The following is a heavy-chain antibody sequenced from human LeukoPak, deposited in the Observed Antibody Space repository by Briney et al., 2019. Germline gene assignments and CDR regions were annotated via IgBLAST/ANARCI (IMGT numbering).Heavy chain of an antibody. J-gene: IGHJ4*02. Sequence: ASVKVSCKASGYTFTSYDINWVRQGTGQGLEWVGWMNPNNGNTGYAQKFQGRVTMTRNTSISTAYLELSSLRSEDTAVYYCARVVWAISGGPVSDYWGQGTLVTVSS. CDR3: ARVVWAISGGPVSDY. D-gene: IGHD6-25*01. CDR1: GYTFTSYD. V-gene: IGHV1-8*01. CDR2: MNPNNGNT.